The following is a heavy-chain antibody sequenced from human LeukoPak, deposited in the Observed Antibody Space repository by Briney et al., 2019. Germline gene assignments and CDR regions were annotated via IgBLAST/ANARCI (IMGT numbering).Heavy chain of an antibody. Sequence: ASVKVSCKTSGYTFTSYDIHWVRQAPGQSLEWMGWINAGNGNTIYSQKFQGRVTINRDTSTSTAYMELSSMRSEDTAVYYCATHCSIISCARSPCGMDVWGKGTTVTVCS. CDR1: GYTFTSYD. CDR3: ATHCSIISCARSPCGMDV. J-gene: IGHJ6*04. D-gene: IGHD2-2*01. CDR2: INAGNGNT. V-gene: IGHV1-3*01.